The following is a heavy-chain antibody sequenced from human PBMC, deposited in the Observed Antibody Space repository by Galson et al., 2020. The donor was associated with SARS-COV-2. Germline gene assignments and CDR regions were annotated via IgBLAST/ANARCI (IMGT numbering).Heavy chain of an antibody. V-gene: IGHV3-23*01. CDR3: AKVPVYYDILAAYPGGH. CDR2: FSGRDGGT. J-gene: IGHJ4*02. D-gene: IGHD3-9*01. CDR1: GFTFTRYT. Sequence: GGSLRLSCEVSGFTFTRYTMSWVRQAPGKGLEWISAFSGRDGGTHYVDSVKGRFTISRDTSKNTLYLQMNSLRAEDTAVYYCAKVPVYYDILAAYPGGHWGQGTLVTVSS.